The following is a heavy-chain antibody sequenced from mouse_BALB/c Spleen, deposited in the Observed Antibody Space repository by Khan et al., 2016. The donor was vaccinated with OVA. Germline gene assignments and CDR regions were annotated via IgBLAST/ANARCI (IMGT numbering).Heavy chain of an antibody. D-gene: IGHD1-1*01. CDR3: ARENYYGYYFDY. CDR1: GYSITSGYA. Sequence: EVQLQESGPGLVKPSQSLSLTCTVTGYSITSGYAWNWIRQFPGNKLEWMGYISYSGGTSYNPSLKSRISITRDTSKNQFFLQLNSVTTEDTATYYCARENYYGYYFDYRGKGTPRTGSS. CDR2: ISYSGGT. J-gene: IGHJ2*01. V-gene: IGHV3-2*02.